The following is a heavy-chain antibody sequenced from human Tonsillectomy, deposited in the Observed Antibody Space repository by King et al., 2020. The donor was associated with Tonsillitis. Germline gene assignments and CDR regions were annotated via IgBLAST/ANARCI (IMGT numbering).Heavy chain of an antibody. CDR3: ARDTAYCGHDCTYGMDV. J-gene: IGHJ6*02. D-gene: IGHD2-21*02. CDR2: ITPIFGTT. Sequence: QLVQSGAEVKKPGSSVKVSCKASGGTFNSYAISWVRQAPGQGLEWMGVITPIFGTTNYAQKFRGRVTITADESTNTAYMELSSLRSEDTAVYYCARDTAYCGHDCTYGMDVWGQGTTVTVSS. V-gene: IGHV1-69*01. CDR1: GGTFNSYA.